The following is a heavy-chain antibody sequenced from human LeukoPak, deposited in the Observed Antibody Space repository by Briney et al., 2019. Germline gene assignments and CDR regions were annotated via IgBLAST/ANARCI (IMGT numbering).Heavy chain of an antibody. V-gene: IGHV1-3*01. D-gene: IGHD4-17*01. J-gene: IGHJ4*02. CDR2: INAGNGNT. CDR1: GYTFTSYA. Sequence: ASVKVSCKASGYTFTSYAMHWVRQAPGQRLEWMGWINAGNGNTKYSQKFQGRVTMTRDTSTSTVYMELSSLRSEDTAVYYCARLFATVTTGYFDYWGQGTLVTVSS. CDR3: ARLFATVTTGYFDY.